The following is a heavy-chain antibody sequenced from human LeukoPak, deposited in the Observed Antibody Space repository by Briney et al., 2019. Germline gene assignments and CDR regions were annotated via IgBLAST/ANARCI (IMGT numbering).Heavy chain of an antibody. CDR3: ARLASGSYGPLTPFDY. CDR2: IYYSGST. CDR1: GGSISTYY. J-gene: IGHJ4*02. V-gene: IGHV4-59*08. D-gene: IGHD1-26*01. Sequence: SETLSLTCTVSGGSISTYYWSWIRQPPGKGLEYIGYIYYSGSTNYNPSLKSRVTISVDTSKNQFSLRLSSVTAADTAVYYSARLASGSYGPLTPFDYWGQGTLVTVSS.